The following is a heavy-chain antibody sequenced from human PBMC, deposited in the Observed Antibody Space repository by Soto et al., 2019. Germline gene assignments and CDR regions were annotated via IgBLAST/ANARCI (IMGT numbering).Heavy chain of an antibody. V-gene: IGHV1-3*01. D-gene: IGHD1-26*01. CDR2: INAGNGNT. J-gene: IGHJ5*02. Sequence: GASVKVSCKASGYTFTSYAMHWVRQAPGQRLEWMGWINAGNGNTKYSQKFQGRVTITRDTSASTAYMELSSLRSEDTAVYYCARGVGTVSLMNWFDPWGQGTLVTVSS. CDR1: GYTFTSYA. CDR3: ARGVGTVSLMNWFDP.